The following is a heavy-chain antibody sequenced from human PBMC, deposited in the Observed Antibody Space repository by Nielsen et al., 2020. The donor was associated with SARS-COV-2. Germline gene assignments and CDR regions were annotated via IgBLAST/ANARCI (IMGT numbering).Heavy chain of an antibody. CDR2: LSSSSSYI. D-gene: IGHD1-1*01. CDR3: AKGYNWNDYYFDY. CDR1: GFTFSIYS. Sequence: GESLKISCAASGFTFSIYSMNWVRQAPGKGLEWVSSLSSSSSYIYYADSVKGRFTISRDNAKNSLYLQMNSLRAEDTALYYCAKGYNWNDYYFDYWGQGTLVTVSS. V-gene: IGHV3-21*04. J-gene: IGHJ4*02.